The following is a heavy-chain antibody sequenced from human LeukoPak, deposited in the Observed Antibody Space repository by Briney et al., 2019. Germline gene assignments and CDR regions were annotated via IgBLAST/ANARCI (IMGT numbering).Heavy chain of an antibody. Sequence: ASVKVSCKASGYTFTSYYMHWVRQAPGQGLEWMGWINPNSGGTNYAQKFQGRVTMTRDTSISTAYMELSRLRSDDTAVYYCARDKFEVVPAASDYWGQGTLVTVSS. CDR2: INPNSGGT. V-gene: IGHV1-2*02. J-gene: IGHJ4*02. CDR3: ARDKFEVVPAASDY. D-gene: IGHD2-2*01. CDR1: GYTFTSYY.